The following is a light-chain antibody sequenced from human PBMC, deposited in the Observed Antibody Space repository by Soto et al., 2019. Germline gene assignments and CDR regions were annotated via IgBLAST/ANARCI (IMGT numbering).Light chain of an antibody. J-gene: IGKJ3*01. CDR2: GAY. V-gene: IGKV3-15*01. CDR3: HYYDSSPPFP. Sequence: EIVMTQSPATLSVSPGERTTLSCRASQSVGNNLAWYQQKPGQAPRLLIYGAYTRATGIPARFSGSGSGTDFTLAISRLEPEDFAVYYCHYYDSSPPFPFGPGTKLDIK. CDR1: QSVGNN.